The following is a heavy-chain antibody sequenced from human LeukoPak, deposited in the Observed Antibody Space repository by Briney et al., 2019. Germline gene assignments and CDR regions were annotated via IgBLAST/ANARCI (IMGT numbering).Heavy chain of an antibody. D-gene: IGHD6-19*01. CDR1: GLTFSSYA. V-gene: IGHV3-23*01. CDR3: AKDPSNSSGWYDY. CDR2: ISGSGGST. J-gene: IGHJ4*02. Sequence: GGSLRLSCAACGLTFSSYAMSWVRQAPGKGLEWVSAISGSGGSTYYADSVKGRFTISRDNSRNTLYLQMNSLRAEDTAVYYCAKDPSNSSGWYDYWGQGTLVTVSS.